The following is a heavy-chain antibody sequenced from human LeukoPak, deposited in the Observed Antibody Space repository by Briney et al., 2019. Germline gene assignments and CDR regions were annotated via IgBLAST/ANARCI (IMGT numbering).Heavy chain of an antibody. CDR2: IYYSGIT. Sequence: KPSETLSLACTLSGGSISTYYWSWLRQPPGKGLEWIGYIYYSGITKYNPSVKSRVTISVDTSKNQFSLKVSSVTAADTAVYYCARGTNMMASLRFDPWGQGTLVTVSS. CDR3: ARGTNMMASLRFDP. CDR1: GGSISTYY. D-gene: IGHD2-8*01. J-gene: IGHJ5*02. V-gene: IGHV4-59*01.